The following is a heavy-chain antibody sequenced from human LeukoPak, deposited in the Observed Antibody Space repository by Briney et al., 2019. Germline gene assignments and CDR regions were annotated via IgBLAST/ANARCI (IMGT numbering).Heavy chain of an antibody. CDR1: GGSISSGGFS. CDR2: IYHSGST. CDR3: ARGGCSSTSCHITSPYYYGMDV. J-gene: IGHJ6*02. D-gene: IGHD2-2*02. Sequence: TLFPTCGVSGGSISSGGFSWGWVPQPPGKGLGWIGYIYHSGSTYYNPSLKSRVTISVDRSKNQFSLKLSTVTAADTAVYYCARGGCSSTSCHITSPYYYGMDVWGQGTTVTVSS. V-gene: IGHV4-30-2*01.